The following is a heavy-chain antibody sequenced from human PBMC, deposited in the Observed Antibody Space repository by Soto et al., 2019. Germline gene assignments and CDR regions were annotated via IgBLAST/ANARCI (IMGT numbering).Heavy chain of an antibody. Sequence: PGGSLRLSCAASGFTFSSYSMNWVRQAPGKGLEWVSYISSSSSTIYYADSVKGRFTISRDNSKNTLYLQMNSLRAEDTAVYYCARDDSPPSYYYYGMDVWGQGTTVTVSS. CDR1: GFTFSSYS. V-gene: IGHV3-48*01. D-gene: IGHD5-18*01. CDR3: ARDDSPPSYYYYGMDV. J-gene: IGHJ6*02. CDR2: ISSSSSTI.